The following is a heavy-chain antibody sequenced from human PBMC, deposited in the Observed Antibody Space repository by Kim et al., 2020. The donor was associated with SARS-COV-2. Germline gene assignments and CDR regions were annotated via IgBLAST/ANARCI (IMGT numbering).Heavy chain of an antibody. D-gene: IGHD3-16*01. Sequence: YARKLQGRVTITADESTSTAYMELRRLRSEDTAVYYCARSFGEQPGCFDYWGQGTLVTVSS. V-gene: IGHV1-69*01. CDR3: ARSFGEQPGCFDY. J-gene: IGHJ4*02.